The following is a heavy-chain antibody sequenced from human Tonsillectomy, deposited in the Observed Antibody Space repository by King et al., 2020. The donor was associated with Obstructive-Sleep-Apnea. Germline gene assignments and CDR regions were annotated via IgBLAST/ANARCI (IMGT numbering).Heavy chain of an antibody. Sequence: VQLVQSGAEVKKPGASVKVSCKAAGYTFTTAEIHWVRQAPGRGLEWMGWMNPNSGNTAYVQKFQGRVTMTRDPPISPAYMELSSLRSADTAVYYCARGSSRSFDIWGQGTLVIVST. CDR2: MNPNSGNT. CDR1: GYTFTTAE. CDR3: ARGSSRSFDI. D-gene: IGHD6-13*01. V-gene: IGHV1-8*01. J-gene: IGHJ4*02.